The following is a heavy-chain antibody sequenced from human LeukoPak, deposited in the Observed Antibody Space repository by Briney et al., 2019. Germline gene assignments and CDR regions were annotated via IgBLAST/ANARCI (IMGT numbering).Heavy chain of an antibody. V-gene: IGHV1-18*01. D-gene: IGHD3-10*01. Sequence: GASVKVSCKASGYTFTSYGISWVRQAPGQGPEWMGWISAYSIYNGNTNYAQKFQGRFNMTTDTSTSTVYLELQTLTSDDTAIYYCARFQASEFRGFDHWGQGTLITVSS. J-gene: IGHJ4*02. CDR1: GYTFTSYG. CDR3: ARFQASEFRGFDH. CDR2: ISAYSIYNGNT.